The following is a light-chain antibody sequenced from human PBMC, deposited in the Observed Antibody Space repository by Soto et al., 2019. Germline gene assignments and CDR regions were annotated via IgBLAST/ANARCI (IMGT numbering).Light chain of an antibody. CDR3: QHLRTYPFS. J-gene: IGKJ2*03. CDR1: QDISTS. Sequence: DIQLTQSPSFLSASVGDRVTVSCRASQDISTSLAWFQQKAGKVPQLLVYPASTLQDGVPSRFSGSGSWTYFTLTINNLQAEDFATYYCQHLRTYPFSFGQGTKLDIK. CDR2: PAS. V-gene: IGKV1-9*01.